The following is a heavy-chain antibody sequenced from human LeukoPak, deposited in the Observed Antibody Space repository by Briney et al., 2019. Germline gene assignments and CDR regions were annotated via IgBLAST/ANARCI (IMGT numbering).Heavy chain of an antibody. CDR3: ARDMGTTHGYYYGMDV. D-gene: IGHD4-17*01. CDR2: ISYDGSNK. CDR1: GFTFSSYA. J-gene: IGHJ6*02. Sequence: GRSLRLSCAASGFTFSSYAMHWVRQAPGKGLEWVAVISYDGSNKYYADSVKGRFTISRDNSKNTLYLQMNSLRAEDTAVYYCARDMGTTHGYYYGMDVWGQGTTVTVSS. V-gene: IGHV3-30-3*01.